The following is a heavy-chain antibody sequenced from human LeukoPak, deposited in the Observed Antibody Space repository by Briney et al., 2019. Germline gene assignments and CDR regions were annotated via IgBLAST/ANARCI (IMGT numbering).Heavy chain of an antibody. D-gene: IGHD4-17*01. CDR2: IYTSGST. CDR3: ARDPNYGDYLADWYLDL. V-gene: IGHV4-4*07. CDR1: GGSISSYY. J-gene: IGHJ2*01. Sequence: PSETLSLTCTVSGGSISSYYWSWLRQPAGKGLEWIGRIYTSGSTNYNPSLKSRVTMSVDTSKNQFSLKLSSVTAADTAVYYCARDPNYGDYLADWYLDLWGRGTLVTVSS.